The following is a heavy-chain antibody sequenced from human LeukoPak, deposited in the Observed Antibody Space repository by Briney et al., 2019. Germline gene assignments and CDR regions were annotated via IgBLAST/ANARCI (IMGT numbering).Heavy chain of an antibody. V-gene: IGHV5-51*01. J-gene: IGHJ4*02. CDR2: IYPGDSGT. CDR1: GYSFTSYW. D-gene: IGHD3-22*01. Sequence: GESLKISCKGSGYSFTSYWIGWVRQMPGKGPEWMGIIYPGDSGTRYSPSFQGHVTISADKSISTAYLQLGTLNASATAMYYCSRQGMYYYDSSVVAYWGQKTLVTVSS. CDR3: SRQGMYYYDSSVVAY.